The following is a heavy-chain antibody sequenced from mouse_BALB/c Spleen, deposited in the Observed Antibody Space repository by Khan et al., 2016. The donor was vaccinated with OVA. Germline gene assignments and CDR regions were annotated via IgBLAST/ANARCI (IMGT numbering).Heavy chain of an antibody. CDR1: GFTFSNYA. J-gene: IGHJ3*01. V-gene: IGHV5-6-5*01. Sequence: EVELVESGGGLVKPGGSLKLSCAASGFTFSNYAMSWVRQTPEKRLEWVASISTGGNTYYLDSAKGRFTISSDNARNILYLQMWSLGSEDTAMYYCARDYWFAYWGQGTLVTVSA. CDR2: ISTGGNT. CDR3: ARDYWFAY.